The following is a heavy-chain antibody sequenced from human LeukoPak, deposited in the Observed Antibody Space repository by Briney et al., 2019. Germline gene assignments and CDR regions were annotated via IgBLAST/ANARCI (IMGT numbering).Heavy chain of an antibody. CDR3: TKGGWGTVLDY. CDR2: ISGTGDTT. J-gene: IGHJ4*02. Sequence: GGSLRLSCAASGFTFSNYAMSWVRQAPGEGLEWVSTISGTGDTTYYADSLKGRLTISRDNSKNTLYLQMSSLRADDTAVYYCTKGGWGTVLDYWGQGTLVTVSS. V-gene: IGHV3-23*01. CDR1: GFTFSNYA. D-gene: IGHD3-10*01.